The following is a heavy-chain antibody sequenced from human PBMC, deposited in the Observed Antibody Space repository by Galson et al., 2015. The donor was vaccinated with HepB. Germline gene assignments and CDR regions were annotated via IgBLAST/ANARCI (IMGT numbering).Heavy chain of an antibody. CDR1: GFAFDSHA. J-gene: IGHJ5*01. CDR3: AKGYGLFDS. V-gene: IGHV3-23*01. Sequence: SLRLSCAASGFAFDSHAMSWVRQAPGRGLEWISGISGNGDSTFYADSVKGRFTVSRDNSNNMLYLQMNSLRADDAGLYFCAKGYGLFDSWAQGILVTVSS. CDR2: ISGNGDST. D-gene: IGHD5-18*01.